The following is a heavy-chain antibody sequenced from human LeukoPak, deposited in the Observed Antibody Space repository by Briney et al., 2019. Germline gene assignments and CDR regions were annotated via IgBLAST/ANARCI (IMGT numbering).Heavy chain of an antibody. CDR3: ARLREDWYFDL. Sequence: ASVKVSCKASGGTFSSYAISWVRQAPRQGLEWMGRIIPIFGTANYAQKFQGRVTITTDESTSTAYMELSSLRSEDTAVYYCARLREDWYFDLWGRGTLVTVSS. J-gene: IGHJ2*01. V-gene: IGHV1-69*05. CDR2: IIPIFGTA. CDR1: GGTFSSYA. D-gene: IGHD1-26*01.